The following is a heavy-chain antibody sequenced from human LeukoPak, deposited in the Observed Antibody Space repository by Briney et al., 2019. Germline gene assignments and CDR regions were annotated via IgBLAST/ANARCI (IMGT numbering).Heavy chain of an antibody. Sequence: GGSLRLSCAASGFTFSSYSMNWVRQAPGKGLEWVSSISSSSSYIYYADSVKGRFTISRDNAKNSLYLQMNSLRAEDTAVYYCARLNLPATVGAFDIWGQGTMVTVSS. V-gene: IGHV3-21*01. J-gene: IGHJ3*02. CDR1: GFTFSSYS. D-gene: IGHD2-2*01. CDR3: ARLNLPATVGAFDI. CDR2: ISSSSSYI.